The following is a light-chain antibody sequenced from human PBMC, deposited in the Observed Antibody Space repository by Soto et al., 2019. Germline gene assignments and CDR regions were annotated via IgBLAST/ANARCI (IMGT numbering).Light chain of an antibody. CDR1: QSVSSY. V-gene: IGKV3-11*01. CDR3: QQRRKT. CDR2: DAS. Sequence: EIVLTQSPATLSLSPGERATLSCRASQSVSSYLAWYQQKPGQAPRLLIYDASNRATGIPARFSGSGSGTDFTLTISSLEPEDFAVYYCQQRRKTFGQGTKVEIK. J-gene: IGKJ1*01.